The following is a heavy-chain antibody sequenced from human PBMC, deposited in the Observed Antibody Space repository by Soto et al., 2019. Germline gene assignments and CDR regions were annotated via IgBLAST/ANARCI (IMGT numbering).Heavy chain of an antibody. J-gene: IGHJ3*02. CDR2: ISGSGGST. CDR1: GFTFSSYW. Sequence: SLRLSCAASGFTFSSYWMHWVRQAPGKGLEWVSAISGSGGSTYYADSVKGRFTISRDNSKNTLYLQMNSLRAEDTAVYYCAKDPTRYYYDSSGYAFDIWGQGTMVTVSS. V-gene: IGHV3-23*01. D-gene: IGHD3-22*01. CDR3: AKDPTRYYYDSSGYAFDI.